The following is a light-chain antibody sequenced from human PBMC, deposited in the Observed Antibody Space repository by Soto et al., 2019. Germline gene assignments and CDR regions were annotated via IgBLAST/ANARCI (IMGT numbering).Light chain of an antibody. CDR3: SSYTSSNTLV. Sequence: QSALTQPASVSGSPGQSITISCTGTSSDVGAYNYVSWYQQHPGKAPKLMIFEVSDRPSGVSNRFSGSKSGNTASLTISGHQAEDEADYSCSSYTSSNTLVFGGGTKLTVL. CDR2: EVS. V-gene: IGLV2-14*01. J-gene: IGLJ2*01. CDR1: SSDVGAYNY.